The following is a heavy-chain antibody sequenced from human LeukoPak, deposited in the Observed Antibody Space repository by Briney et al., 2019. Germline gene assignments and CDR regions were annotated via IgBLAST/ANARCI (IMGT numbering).Heavy chain of an antibody. Sequence: IIYPGDSDTRYSPSFQGQVTISADKSISTAYLQWSSLKASDTAMYYCARVDYYGSGSPIDYWGQGTLVTVSS. J-gene: IGHJ4*02. CDR3: ARVDYYGSGSPIDY. D-gene: IGHD3-10*01. V-gene: IGHV5-51*01. CDR2: IYPGDSDT.